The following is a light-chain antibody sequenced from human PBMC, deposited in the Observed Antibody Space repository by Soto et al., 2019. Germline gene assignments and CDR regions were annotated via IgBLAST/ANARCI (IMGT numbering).Light chain of an antibody. V-gene: IGLV2-14*03. CDR1: SSDVGGCNF. Sequence: QSVLAQPASVSGSPGQSITISCTGTSSDVGGCNFVSWYQHHPAKAPKLMIYDVSNRPSGVSNRFSGSKSGNTASLTTSGLQAEDEAHYYCSSFTSSDTLVVFGGGTKVTVL. CDR3: SSFTSSDTLVV. J-gene: IGLJ2*01. CDR2: DVS.